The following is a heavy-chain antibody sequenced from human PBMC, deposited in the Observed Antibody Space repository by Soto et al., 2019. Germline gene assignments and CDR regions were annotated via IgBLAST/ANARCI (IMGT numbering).Heavy chain of an antibody. J-gene: IGHJ6*02. D-gene: IGHD2-8*02. CDR3: PDKAPPVKSSTAMDV. CDR2: IYPGDSDT. CDR1: GYSFTTYW. V-gene: IGHV5-51*03. Sequence: EVQLVQSGAEVKKPGESLKISCKGSGYSFTTYWIGWVRQMPGKGLEGMVIIYPGDSDTRYSPSFQGQVTISADKSINPSYLNWSTLKAPAPAINYLPDKAPPVKSSTAMDVWAKGPRSPSP.